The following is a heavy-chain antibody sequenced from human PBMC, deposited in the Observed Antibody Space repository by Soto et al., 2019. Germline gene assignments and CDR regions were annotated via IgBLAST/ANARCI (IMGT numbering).Heavy chain of an antibody. Sequence: SGPTLVNPTETLTLTCTVSGFSLSNARMGVSWIRQPPGKALEWLAHIFSNDEKSYSTSLKSRLTISKDTSKSQVVLTMTNMDPVDTATYYCARIRSSIDYVLGRYFDWLNWFDPWGQGTLVTV. V-gene: IGHV2-26*01. CDR1: GFSLSNARMG. CDR2: IFSNDEK. CDR3: ARIRSSIDYVLGRYFDWLNWFDP. D-gene: IGHD3-9*01. J-gene: IGHJ5*02.